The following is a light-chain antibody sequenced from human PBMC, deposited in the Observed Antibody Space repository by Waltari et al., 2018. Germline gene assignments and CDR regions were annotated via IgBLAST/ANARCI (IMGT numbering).Light chain of an antibody. Sequence: QSALTQPPSASGSPGQSVTISCTGTSSDVGGYDHVSWYQQHPGKAPKHIIYEVSKRPSGVPGRFSGSKSGNTASLTVSGLQAEDEADYYCSSYAGDKGYVFGTGTKVTVL. J-gene: IGLJ1*01. CDR2: EVS. V-gene: IGLV2-8*01. CDR1: SSDVGGYDH. CDR3: SSYAGDKGYV.